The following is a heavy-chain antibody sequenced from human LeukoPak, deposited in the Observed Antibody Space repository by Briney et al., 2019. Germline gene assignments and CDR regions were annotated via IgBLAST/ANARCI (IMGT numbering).Heavy chain of an antibody. D-gene: IGHD5-18*01. Sequence: GGSLRLSCAASGFTFDDYAMHWVRQAPGKGLEWVSLISWDGGSTYYADSVKGRFTISRDNSKNSLYLQMNSLRAEDTALYYCAKEGGYSYGLYYGIDVWGQGTTVTVSS. J-gene: IGHJ6*02. CDR3: AKEGGYSYGLYYGIDV. CDR1: GFTFDDYA. CDR2: ISWDGGST. V-gene: IGHV3-43D*03.